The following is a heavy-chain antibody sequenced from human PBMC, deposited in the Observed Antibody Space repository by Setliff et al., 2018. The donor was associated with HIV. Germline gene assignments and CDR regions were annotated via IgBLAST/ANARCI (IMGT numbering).Heavy chain of an antibody. D-gene: IGHD3-10*01. Sequence: SETLSLTCTVSGGSISSSSYYWGWIRQPPGKGLEWIGDIYYTGNTYYNPSLKSRVTISVDTSKNQFSLQLSSVTAADTAVYYCARHYYGSGSYYTPPPYYHYYMDVWGKGTTVTVSS. J-gene: IGHJ6*03. CDR2: IYYTGNT. CDR3: ARHYYGSGSYYTPPPYYHYYMDV. V-gene: IGHV4-39*01. CDR1: GGSISSSSYY.